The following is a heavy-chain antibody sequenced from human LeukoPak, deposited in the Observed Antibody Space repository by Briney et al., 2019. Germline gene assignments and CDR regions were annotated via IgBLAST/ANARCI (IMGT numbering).Heavy chain of an antibody. CDR3: ARGGIQYNWNDKLVFDY. CDR2: ISGSGGRT. V-gene: IGHV3-23*01. CDR1: GFTLSNAW. D-gene: IGHD1-20*01. J-gene: IGHJ4*02. Sequence: GGSLRLSCAASGFTLSNAWMSWVRQAPGKGLEWVSAISGSGGRTYYADSVKRRFTISRDNSKNTLYLQMNSLRAEDTGVYYCARGGIQYNWNDKLVFDYWGQGTLVTVSS.